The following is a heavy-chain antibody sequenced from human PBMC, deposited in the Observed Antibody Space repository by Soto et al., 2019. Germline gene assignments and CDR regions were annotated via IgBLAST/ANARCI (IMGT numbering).Heavy chain of an antibody. J-gene: IGHJ6*02. V-gene: IGHV4-4*02. CDR1: GGSISSSNW. CDR3: ARGKAAAGSPGDYYYYCMGV. CDR2: IYHSGST. D-gene: IGHD6-13*01. Sequence: SETLSLTCAVSGGSISSSNWWSWVRQPPGKGLEWIGEIYHSGSTNYNPSLKSRVTISVDKSKNQFSLKLSSVTAADTAVYYCARGKAAAGSPGDYYYYCMGVWGQGTTVTVSS.